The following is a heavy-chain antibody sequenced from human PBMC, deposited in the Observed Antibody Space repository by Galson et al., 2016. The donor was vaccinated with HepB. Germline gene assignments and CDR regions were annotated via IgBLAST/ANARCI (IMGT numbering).Heavy chain of an antibody. Sequence: SLRLSCAASGFSLSSCGMHWVRQAPGKGLEWVAVIWSDGNNKNYGATVKGRFTISRDKLRNTVFLQMNSLRAEVTAVYYCAKDRHSSSWYWGYFDDWGQGTRVTVSS. J-gene: IGHJ4*02. CDR3: AKDRHSSSWYWGYFDD. D-gene: IGHD6-13*01. CDR2: IWSDGNNK. CDR1: GFSLSSCG. V-gene: IGHV3-33*03.